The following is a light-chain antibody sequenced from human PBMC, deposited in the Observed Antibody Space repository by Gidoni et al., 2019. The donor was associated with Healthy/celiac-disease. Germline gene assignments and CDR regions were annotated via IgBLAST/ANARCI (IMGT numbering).Light chain of an antibody. CDR1: SLRSYY. Sequence: SSELTQDPAVSVALGQTVRITCQGDSLRSYYASRYQQKPGQAPVLVIYGKNNRPSGIPDRFSGSISGNTASLTITGAQAEDEADYYCNSRDSSGNHYVFGTGTKVTVL. CDR3: NSRDSSGNHYV. CDR2: GKN. V-gene: IGLV3-19*01. J-gene: IGLJ1*01.